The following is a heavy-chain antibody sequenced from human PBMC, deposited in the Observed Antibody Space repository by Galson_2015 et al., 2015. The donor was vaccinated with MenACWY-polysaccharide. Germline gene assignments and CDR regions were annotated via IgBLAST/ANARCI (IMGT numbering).Heavy chain of an antibody. CDR1: GDTFSSYA. CDR2: IIPIFGSA. Sequence: SVKVSCKASGDTFSSYAISWVRQAPGQGLEWMGGIIPIFGSANHAQKFQGRVTITADESTSTAYMELSSLRSEDTAVYYCARSQSSKYHQLRFWFDPWGQGTLVTVSS. CDR3: ARSQSSKYHQLRFWFDP. D-gene: IGHD2-2*01. V-gene: IGHV1-69*13. J-gene: IGHJ5*02.